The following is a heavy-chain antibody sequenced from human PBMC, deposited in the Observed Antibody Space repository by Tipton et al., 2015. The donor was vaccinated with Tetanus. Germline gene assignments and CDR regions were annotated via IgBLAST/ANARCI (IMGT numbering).Heavy chain of an antibody. D-gene: IGHD2-2*01. CDR2: IIPIFGTA. Sequence: QLVQSGAEVKKPGSSVKVSCKASGGTFSRYALNWVRQAPGQGLEWMGGIIPIFGTAKYAQKFQGRVTITADESTSTAYMELSSLRSEDTAVYYCARKWDIVAVSAANYYGLDVWGQGTTVTVSS. CDR1: GGTFSRYA. J-gene: IGHJ6*02. CDR3: ARKWDIVAVSAANYYGLDV. V-gene: IGHV1-69*01.